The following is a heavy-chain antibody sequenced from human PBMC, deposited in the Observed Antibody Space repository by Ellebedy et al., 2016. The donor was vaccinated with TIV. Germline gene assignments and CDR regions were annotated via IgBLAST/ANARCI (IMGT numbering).Heavy chain of an antibody. D-gene: IGHD3-22*01. Sequence: GESLKISCAASGFTFSIYGMQWVRQTPGKGLEWIAVIWYNGSKKFYAESVKGRFTISRDNSKNTLYLQMNSLRAEDTAVYYCAKEYYYDSSGYYWNDYWGQGTLVTVSS. CDR2: IWYNGSKK. J-gene: IGHJ4*02. CDR1: GFTFSIYG. V-gene: IGHV3-33*06. CDR3: AKEYYYDSSGYYWNDY.